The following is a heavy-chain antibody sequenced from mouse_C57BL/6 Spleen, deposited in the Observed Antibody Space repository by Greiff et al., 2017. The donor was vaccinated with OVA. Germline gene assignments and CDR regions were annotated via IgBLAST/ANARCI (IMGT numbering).Heavy chain of an antibody. D-gene: IGHD2-5*01. CDR1: GYTFTSYW. V-gene: IGHV1-74*01. CDR3: AIKGYYSNYDWHFDV. Sequence: QVHVKQPGAELVKPGASVKVSCKASGYTFTSYWMHWVKQRPGQGLEWIGRIHPSDSDTNYNQKFKGKATLTVDKSSSTAYMQLSSLTSEDSAVYYCAIKGYYSNYDWHFDVWGTGTTVTVSS. J-gene: IGHJ1*03. CDR2: IHPSDSDT.